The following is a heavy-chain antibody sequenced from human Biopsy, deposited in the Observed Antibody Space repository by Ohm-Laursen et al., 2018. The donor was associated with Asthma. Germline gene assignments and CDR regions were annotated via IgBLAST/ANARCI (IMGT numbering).Heavy chain of an antibody. D-gene: IGHD3-9*01. CDR3: ARTYYDFLTGQVNDAFDM. J-gene: IGHJ3*02. CDR2: INAGNGNT. CDR1: GYTFINYA. V-gene: IGHV1-3*01. Sequence: ASVKVSCKPSGYTFINYAIHWVRQAPGQRLEWMGWINAGNGNTKYSQKFQGRVTISRDTSASTAYMDLSSLRSEDTAVYYCARTYYDFLTGQVNDAFDMWGQGTMVTVSS.